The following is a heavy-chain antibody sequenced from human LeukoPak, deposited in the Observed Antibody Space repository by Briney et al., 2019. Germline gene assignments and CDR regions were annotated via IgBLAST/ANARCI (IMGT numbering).Heavy chain of an antibody. V-gene: IGHV3-23*01. CDR1: GFTLGSYA. CDR2: ISGSGGST. J-gene: IGHJ4*02. Sequence: AGGSLRLSCAASGFTLGSYAMSWVRQAPGKGLEWVSTISGSGGSTYYADSVKGRFTISRDNSKNTLYLQMNSLRAEDTAVYYCAKEGNRYGDYWGQGTLVTVSS. CDR3: AKEGNRYGDY. D-gene: IGHD3-9*01.